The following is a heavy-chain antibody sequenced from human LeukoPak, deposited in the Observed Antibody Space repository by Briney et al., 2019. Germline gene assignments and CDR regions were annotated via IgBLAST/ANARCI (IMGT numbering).Heavy chain of an antibody. Sequence: PSVKVSCKASGYTFTSYDINWVRQATGQGLEWMGWMNPNSGNTGYAQKFQGRVTMTRNTSISTAYMELSSLRSEDTAVYYCARDLLGNGVFDYWGQGTLVTVSS. CDR1: GYTFTSYD. J-gene: IGHJ4*02. CDR2: MNPNSGNT. D-gene: IGHD7-27*01. CDR3: ARDLLGNGVFDY. V-gene: IGHV1-8*01.